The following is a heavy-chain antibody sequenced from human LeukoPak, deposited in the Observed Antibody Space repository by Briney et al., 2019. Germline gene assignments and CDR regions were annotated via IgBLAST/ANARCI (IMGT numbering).Heavy chain of an antibody. D-gene: IGHD3-10*01. J-gene: IGHJ6*03. CDR2: IYYSGST. CDR1: GGSISSSSYY. Sequence: SETLSLTCTVSGGSISSSSYYWGWIRQPPGKGLEWIGSIYYSGSTYYNPSLKSRVTISVDTSKNQFSLKLSSVTAADTAVYYCARAYYYGSGSYAYYYYYYMDVWGKGTTVTVSS. V-gene: IGHV4-39*07. CDR3: ARAYYYGSGSYAYYYYYYMDV.